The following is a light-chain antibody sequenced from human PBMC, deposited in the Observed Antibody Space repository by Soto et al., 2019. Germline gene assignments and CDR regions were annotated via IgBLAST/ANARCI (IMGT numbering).Light chain of an antibody. CDR2: AAS. J-gene: IGKJ1*01. V-gene: IGKV1-39*01. Sequence: DIQMTQSPSSLSASVGDRVTITCRASQSISSYLNWYQQKPGKAPKLLIYAASSLQSGVPSRFSGSGSGTDFTLTISSLQPEDFATYYCQHYNIYSEAFGQGTKVELK. CDR1: QSISSY. CDR3: QHYNIYSEA.